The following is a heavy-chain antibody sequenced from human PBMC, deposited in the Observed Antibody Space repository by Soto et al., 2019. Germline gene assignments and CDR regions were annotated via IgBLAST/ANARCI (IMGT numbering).Heavy chain of an antibody. CDR2: IWYDGSNK. CDR3: ARGPYSSSWYVDWYFDL. V-gene: IGHV3-33*01. D-gene: IGHD6-13*01. CDR1: GFTFSSYG. J-gene: IGHJ2*01. Sequence: QVQLVESGGGVVQPGRSLRLSSAASGFTFSSYGMHWVRQAPGKGLEWVAVIWYDGSNKYYADSVKGRFTISRDNSKNTLYLQMNSLRAENTAVYYCARGPYSSSWYVDWYFDLWGRGTLVTVSS.